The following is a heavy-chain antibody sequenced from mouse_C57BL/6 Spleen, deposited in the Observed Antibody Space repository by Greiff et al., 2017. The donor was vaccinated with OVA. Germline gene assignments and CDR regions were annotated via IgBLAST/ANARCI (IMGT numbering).Heavy chain of an antibody. CDR3: ARSRDGGFAY. CDR2: INPYNGDT. J-gene: IGHJ3*01. D-gene: IGHD3-1*01. CDR1: GYSFTGYF. V-gene: IGHV1-20*01. Sequence: EVKLQESGPELVKPGDSVKISCKASGYSFTGYFMNWVMQSHGKSLEWIGRINPYNGDTFYNQKFKGKATLTVDKSSSTAHMELRSLTSEDSAVYYCARSRDGGFAYWGQGTLVTVSA.